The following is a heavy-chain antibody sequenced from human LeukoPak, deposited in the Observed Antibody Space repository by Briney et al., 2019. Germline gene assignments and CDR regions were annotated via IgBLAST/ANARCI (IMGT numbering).Heavy chain of an antibody. Sequence: ASVKVSCKASGYTFTSYYMHWVRQAPGQGLEWMGIINPSGGSTSYAQKFQGRVTMTRDTSTSTAYMELSSLRSEDTAVYYCARGEGGQWLVTSYYGLDVWGQGTTVTVSS. CDR3: ARGEGGQWLVTSYYGLDV. V-gene: IGHV1-46*01. J-gene: IGHJ6*02. CDR1: GYTFTSYY. D-gene: IGHD6-19*01. CDR2: INPSGGST.